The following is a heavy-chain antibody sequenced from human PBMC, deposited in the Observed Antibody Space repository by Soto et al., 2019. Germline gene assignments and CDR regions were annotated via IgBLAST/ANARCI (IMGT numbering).Heavy chain of an antibody. V-gene: IGHV1-46*01. CDR3: ARDLGEAARQYYYYYGMDV. Sequence: ASVKVSCKASGYTFTSYYMHWVRQAPGQGLEWMGIINPSGGSTSYAQKFQGRVTMTRDTSTSTVYMELSSLRSEDTAVYYCARDLGEAARQYYYYYGMDVWGQGTTVTVSS. D-gene: IGHD6-6*01. J-gene: IGHJ6*02. CDR2: INPSGGST. CDR1: GYTFTSYY.